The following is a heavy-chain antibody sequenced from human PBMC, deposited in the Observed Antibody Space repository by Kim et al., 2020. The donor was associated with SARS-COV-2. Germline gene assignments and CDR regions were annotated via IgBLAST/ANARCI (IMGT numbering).Heavy chain of an antibody. CDR3: AKERRKYCSGGSCHLEY. V-gene: IGHV3-30*02. Sequence: VKGRFNNSRDNYKNTLYLQMNNLRAEDTAVYYCAKERRKYCSGGSCHLEYWGQGTLVTVSS. D-gene: IGHD2-15*01. J-gene: IGHJ4*02.